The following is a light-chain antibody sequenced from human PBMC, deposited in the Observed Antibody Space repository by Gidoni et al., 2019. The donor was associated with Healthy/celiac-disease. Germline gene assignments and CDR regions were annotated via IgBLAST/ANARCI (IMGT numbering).Light chain of an antibody. J-gene: IGKJ2*04. CDR2: WAS. CDR3: QQYYSTLCS. V-gene: IGKV4-1*01. Sequence: DIVLTQSPDPLPLSLGERATINGKSSQSVLYSSNNKNYLAWYQQKPGQPPKLLIYWASTRESGVPDRFSGSGSGTDFTLTISSLQAEDVAVYYCQQYYSTLCSFGQGTKLEIK. CDR1: QSVLYSSNNKNY.